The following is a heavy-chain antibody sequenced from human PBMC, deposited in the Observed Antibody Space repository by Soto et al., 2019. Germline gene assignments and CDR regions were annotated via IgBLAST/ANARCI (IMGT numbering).Heavy chain of an antibody. V-gene: IGHV3-30*03. CDR2: ISSDGSNK. J-gene: IGHJ3*02. CDR3: ARDRGDAFDI. CDR1: GFAFSNYG. Sequence: GGSLRLTCRASGFAFSNYGMHWVRQAPGKGLEWVAVISSDGSNKYYADSVKGRVTISRDNSKNTLYLQMNSLRAEDTAVYYCARDRGDAFDIWGQGTMVTVSS.